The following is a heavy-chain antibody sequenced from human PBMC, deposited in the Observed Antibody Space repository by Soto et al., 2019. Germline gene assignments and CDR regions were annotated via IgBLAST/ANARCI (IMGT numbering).Heavy chain of an antibody. CDR1: GYTFTSYH. CDR3: ARVYCSGGGCYGIDS. Sequence: GASVKVSCKASGYTFTSYHTTWVRQAPGQGLEGVGWMSAYNGSTNYAQNFQGRVSMTTDSSTTTAYMELSILRSEDTPVYYCARVYCSGGGCYGIDSWGQGTLVTVSS. V-gene: IGHV1-18*01. D-gene: IGHD2-15*01. CDR2: MSAYNGST. J-gene: IGHJ4*02.